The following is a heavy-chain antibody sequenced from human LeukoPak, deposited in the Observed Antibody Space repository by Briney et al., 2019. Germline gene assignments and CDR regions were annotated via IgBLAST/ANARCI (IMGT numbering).Heavy chain of an antibody. J-gene: IGHJ4*02. CDR1: GFTFSSNG. D-gene: IGHD5-18*01. Sequence: GGSLRLSCVASGFTFSSNGMHWVRQAPGKGLEWVTFIQYDGSKKYYADSVKGRFTISRDNSKNSLYLQMNSLRAEDTAVYYCARDGISGYSYGYPPGDDYWGQGTLVTVSS. CDR2: IQYDGSKK. V-gene: IGHV3-30*02. CDR3: ARDGISGYSYGYPPGDDY.